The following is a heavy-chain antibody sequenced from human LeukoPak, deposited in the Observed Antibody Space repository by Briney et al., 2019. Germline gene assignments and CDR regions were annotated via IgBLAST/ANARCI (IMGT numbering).Heavy chain of an antibody. CDR2: ISSSSSYI. D-gene: IGHD3-22*01. CDR3: AREGADYDSSGSYSDY. Sequence: PGGSLRLSCAASGFTFSSYSMNWVRQAPGKGLEWVSSISSSSSYIYYADSVKGRFTISRDNAKNSLYLQMNSLRAEDTAVYYCAREGADYDSSGSYSDYWGQGTLVTVSS. J-gene: IGHJ4*02. V-gene: IGHV3-21*01. CDR1: GFTFSSYS.